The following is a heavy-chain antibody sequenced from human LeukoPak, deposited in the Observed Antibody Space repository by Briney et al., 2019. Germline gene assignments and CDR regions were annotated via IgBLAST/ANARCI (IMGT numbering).Heavy chain of an antibody. Sequence: QPGGSLRLXCAASGFTFSSYAMSWVRQAPGKGLEWVSAISGPAGSWDYADSVKGRFTISRDNSKNTLFLQMNSLRAEDTAIYYCAKKVGLVSAPLYYFDVWGQGTLVTVSS. CDR1: GFTFSSYA. CDR3: AKKVGLVSAPLYYFDV. D-gene: IGHD5/OR15-5a*01. J-gene: IGHJ4*02. CDR2: ISGPAGSW. V-gene: IGHV3-23*01.